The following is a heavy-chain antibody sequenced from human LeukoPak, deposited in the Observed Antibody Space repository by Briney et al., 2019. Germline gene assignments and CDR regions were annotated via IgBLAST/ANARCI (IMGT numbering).Heavy chain of an antibody. Sequence: GGSLRLSCAASGLTYSNHWMHWVRQAPGKGLVWVSRIDGDGSGTSYADSVKGRFTISRDNAKNTSYLQMDSLRAEDSAVYYCATVFDYWGQGTLVTVSS. CDR3: ATVFDY. J-gene: IGHJ4*02. V-gene: IGHV3-74*01. D-gene: IGHD4-17*01. CDR2: IDGDGSGT. CDR1: GLTYSNHW.